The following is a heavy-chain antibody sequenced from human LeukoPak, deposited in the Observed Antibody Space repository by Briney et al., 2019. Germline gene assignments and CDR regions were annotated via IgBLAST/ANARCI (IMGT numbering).Heavy chain of an antibody. Sequence: GGSLRLSCAASGFTFSHHGMNWVRQAPGKGLEWVSGVGPSGARTYYADSVKGRFTVSRDNSKNMVFLQMNSLRAEDTAVYYCARDNYYAVDYWGQGTLVTVSS. CDR3: ARDNYYAVDY. D-gene: IGHD2-2*01. J-gene: IGHJ4*02. CDR1: GFTFSHHG. V-gene: IGHV3-23*01. CDR2: VGPSGART.